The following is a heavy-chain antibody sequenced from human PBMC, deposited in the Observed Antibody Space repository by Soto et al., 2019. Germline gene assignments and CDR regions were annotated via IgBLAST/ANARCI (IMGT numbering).Heavy chain of an antibody. CDR2: IIPILGIA. Sequence: QVQLVQSGAEVKKPGSSVKVSCKASGGTFSSYTISWVRQAPGQGLEWMGRIIPILGIANYAQKFQGRVTITADKSTSTAYMELSSLRSEDTAVYYCARYDCSGRSCYSEDAFDIWGQGTMVTVSS. CDR1: GGTFSSYT. D-gene: IGHD2-15*01. CDR3: ARYDCSGRSCYSEDAFDI. V-gene: IGHV1-69*02. J-gene: IGHJ3*02.